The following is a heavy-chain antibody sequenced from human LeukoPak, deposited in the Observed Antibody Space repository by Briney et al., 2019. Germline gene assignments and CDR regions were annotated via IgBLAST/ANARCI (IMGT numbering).Heavy chain of an antibody. CDR1: GFTFSDYY. J-gene: IGHJ1*01. V-gene: IGHV3-11*01. D-gene: IGHD2-21*02. CDR3: ARGSLVTATSEYFQH. CDR2: ISSSGSTI. Sequence: GRSLRLSCAASGFTFSDYYMSWIRQAPGKGLEWVSYISSSGSTIYYADSVKGRFTISRDNAKNSLYLQMNSLRAEDTAVYYCARGSLVTATSEYFQHWGQGTLVTVSS.